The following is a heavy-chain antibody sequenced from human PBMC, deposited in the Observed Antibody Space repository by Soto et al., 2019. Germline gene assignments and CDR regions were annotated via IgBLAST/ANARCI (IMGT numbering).Heavy chain of an antibody. D-gene: IGHD1-26*01. V-gene: IGHV3-7*01. CDR2: MNQDGSDK. Sequence: EVQLVDSGGDWFQPGGSLRLSCAASGFTFSNYYMTWVRQAPGKGLEWVANMNQDGSDKRYVDSVRGRFTISRDNAKNSLYLQMNSLRVEDTAVYYCARVESGSYDYWGQGALVTVSS. CDR1: GFTFSNYY. J-gene: IGHJ4*02. CDR3: ARVESGSYDY.